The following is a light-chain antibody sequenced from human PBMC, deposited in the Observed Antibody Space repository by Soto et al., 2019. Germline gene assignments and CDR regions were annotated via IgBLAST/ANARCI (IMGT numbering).Light chain of an antibody. CDR3: TSYVGSDIWV. CDR1: SSDVGAYNY. CDR2: EVS. J-gene: IGLJ3*02. Sequence: QSALTQPPCASGSPGQSVTISCTGTSSDVGAYNYVSWYQLYPGKAPKLMIYEVSKRPSGVPDRFSGSKSGNTASLTVSGLQAEDEADYYCTSYVGSDIWVFGGGTKVTVL. V-gene: IGLV2-8*01.